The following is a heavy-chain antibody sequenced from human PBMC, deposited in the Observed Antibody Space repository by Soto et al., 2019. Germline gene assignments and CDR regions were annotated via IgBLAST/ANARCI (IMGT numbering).Heavy chain of an antibody. CDR3: AQLSRGGSSWSDD. J-gene: IGHJ4*02. D-gene: IGHD6-13*01. CDR2: ISWNSGSI. V-gene: IGHV3-9*01. CDR1: GFTFDDHT. Sequence: EVQLVESGGGLVQPGRSLRLSCEASGFTFDDHTMHWVRQAPGKGLEWVSGISWNSGSIGYADSVKGRFTISRDNAKNSLYLQMTSLRVEDTALYYCAQLSRGGSSWSDDWGQGILVTVS.